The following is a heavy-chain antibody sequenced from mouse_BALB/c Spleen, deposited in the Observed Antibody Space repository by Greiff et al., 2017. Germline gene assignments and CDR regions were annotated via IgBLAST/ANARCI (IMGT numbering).Heavy chain of an antibody. CDR1: GFSLTSYG. CDR3: AREDGNPAYAMDY. D-gene: IGHD2-1*01. J-gene: IGHJ4*01. V-gene: IGHV2-9*02. Sequence: QVQLKESGPGLVAPSQSLSITCTVSGFSLTSYGVHWVRQPPGKGLEWLGVIWAGGSTNYNSALMSRLSISKDNSKSQVFLKMNSLQTDDTAMYYCAREDGNPAYAMDYWGQGTSVTVSS. CDR2: IWAGGST.